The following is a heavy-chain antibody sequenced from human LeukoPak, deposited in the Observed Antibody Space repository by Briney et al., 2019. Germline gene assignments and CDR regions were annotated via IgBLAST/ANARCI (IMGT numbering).Heavy chain of an antibody. CDR1: GFTLSSHW. Sequence: GSLRLSCGISGFTLSSHWMHWVRQAPGKGLEWVATIKQDGSEKFYVDSVTGRFTISRHDARNSLFLRMTSLRVEDSAVYFCARGSTYEGPYYQGMDVWGQGTTVIVSS. D-gene: IGHD2-2*01. CDR3: ARGSTYEGPYYQGMDV. V-gene: IGHV3-7*04. CDR2: IKQDGSEK. J-gene: IGHJ6*02.